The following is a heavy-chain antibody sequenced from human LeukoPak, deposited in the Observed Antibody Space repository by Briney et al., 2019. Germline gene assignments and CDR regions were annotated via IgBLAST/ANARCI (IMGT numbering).Heavy chain of an antibody. CDR1: GGSISSGGYY. V-gene: IGHV4-31*03. D-gene: IGHD6-13*01. J-gene: IGHJ4*02. CDR2: IYYSGST. Sequence: SQTLSLTCTVSGGSISSGGYYWSWIRQHPGKGLEWIGYIYYSGSTYYNPSLKSRVTISVDTSKNQFSLELSSVTAADAAVYYCARGRMAAAYRALATDFDYWGQGTLVTVSS. CDR3: ARGRMAAAYRALATDFDY.